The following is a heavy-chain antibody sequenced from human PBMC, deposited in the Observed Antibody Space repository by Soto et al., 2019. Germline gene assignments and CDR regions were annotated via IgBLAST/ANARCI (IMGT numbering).Heavy chain of an antibody. J-gene: IGHJ5*02. CDR3: ARSVFP. V-gene: IGHV4-31*03. CDR2: IYYIGST. Sequence: QVQLQESGPGLVKPSQTLSLTCTVSGGSISSGGYYWNWIRQHPGKGLEWIGYIYYIGSTYYNPSLKRRFTISLDTSKNQFSLKLSSVTAADTALYYCARSVFPWGQGTLVTVSS. CDR1: GGSISSGGYY.